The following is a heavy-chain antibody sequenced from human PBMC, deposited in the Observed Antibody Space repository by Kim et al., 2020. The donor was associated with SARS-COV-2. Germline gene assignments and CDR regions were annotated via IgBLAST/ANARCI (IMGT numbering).Heavy chain of an antibody. Sequence: SVKVSCKASGGTFSSYAISWVRQAPGQGLEWMGGIIPIFGTANYAQKFQGRVTITADESTSTAYMELSSLRSEDTAVYYCARDHPRRRNRGFGAFDYWGQGTLVTVSS. D-gene: IGHD3-10*01. CDR2: IIPIFGTA. CDR1: GGTFSSYA. CDR3: ARDHPRRRNRGFGAFDY. J-gene: IGHJ4*02. V-gene: IGHV1-69*13.